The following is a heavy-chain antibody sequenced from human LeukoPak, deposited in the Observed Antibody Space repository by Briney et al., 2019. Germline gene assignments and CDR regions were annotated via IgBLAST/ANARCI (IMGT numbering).Heavy chain of an antibody. CDR2: VQKDGSEK. V-gene: IGHV3-7*05. J-gene: IGHJ4*02. CDR1: GFTFSSFW. CDR3: ARDWSNDY. D-gene: IGHD3-3*01. Sequence: GGSLRLSCAASGFTFSSFWMSWVRQAPGKGLEWVATVQKDGSEKLYVDFVKGRFTISRDNAKNSLYLQMNSLRAEDTAIYYCARDWSNDYWGQGTLVAVSS.